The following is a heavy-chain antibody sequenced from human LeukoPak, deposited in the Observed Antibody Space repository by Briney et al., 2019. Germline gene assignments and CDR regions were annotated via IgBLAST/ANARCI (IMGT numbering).Heavy chain of an antibody. D-gene: IGHD3-22*01. CDR1: GGSISSSSYY. V-gene: IGHV4-39*01. CDR3: ARQRGYHYDSTTNRFSDL. CDR2: VYYSGIT. Sequence: PSETLSLTCTVSGGSISSSSYYWGWIRQPPGKGLEWIGSVYYSGITYYNPSLKSRATISVDTSKNQFSLRLSPVTAADTAVYYCARQRGYHYDSTTNRFSDLWGQGTRVTVSS. J-gene: IGHJ5*02.